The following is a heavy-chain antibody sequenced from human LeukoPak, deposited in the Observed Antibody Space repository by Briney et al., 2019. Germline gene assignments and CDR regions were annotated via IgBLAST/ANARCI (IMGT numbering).Heavy chain of an antibody. CDR3: ARDNSVRDEAWWFNP. CDR1: GYTFTGYW. V-gene: IGHV1-46*01. D-gene: IGHD5-24*01. J-gene: IGHJ5*02. Sequence: GASVKLSCKAFGYTFTGYWMHWGRQAPGQGREGGGGISPSGGSTIYAQKFKGRVTLTRDMSTSTDYLELSSLRSEDTAVYYCARDNSVRDEAWWFNPWGQGTLVTVSS. CDR2: ISPSGGST.